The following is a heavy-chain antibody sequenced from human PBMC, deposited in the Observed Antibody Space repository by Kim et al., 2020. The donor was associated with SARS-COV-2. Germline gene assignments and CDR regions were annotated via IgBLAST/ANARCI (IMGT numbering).Heavy chain of an antibody. Sequence: SGPTLVNPTQTLTLTCTFSGFSLSTSGMCVSWIRQPPGKALEWLARIDWDDDKYYSTSLKTRLTISKDTSKNQVVLTMTNMDPVDTATYYCARTFGDYVWGRWYGMDVWGQGTTVTVSS. CDR1: GFSLSTSGMC. CDR2: IDWDDDK. V-gene: IGHV2-70*11. J-gene: IGHJ6*02. D-gene: IGHD3-16*01. CDR3: ARTFGDYVWGRWYGMDV.